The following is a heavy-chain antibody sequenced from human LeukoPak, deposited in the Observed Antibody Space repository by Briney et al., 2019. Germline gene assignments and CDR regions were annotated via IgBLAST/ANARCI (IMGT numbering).Heavy chain of an antibody. J-gene: IGHJ4*02. Sequence: PGGSLRLSCAASGFTFSSYAMSWVRQAPGKGLEWVSAISGSGGSTYYADSVKGRFTISRDNSKNTLYLQMNSLRAEDTAVYYCATAIPPLSGSGSYYLLDYWGQGTLVTVSS. CDR2: ISGSGGST. CDR1: GFTFSSYA. V-gene: IGHV3-23*01. CDR3: ATAIPPLSGSGSYYLLDY. D-gene: IGHD3-10*01.